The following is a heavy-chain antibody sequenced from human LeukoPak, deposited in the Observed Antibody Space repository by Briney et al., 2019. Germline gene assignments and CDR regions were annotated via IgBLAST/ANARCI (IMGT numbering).Heavy chain of an antibody. CDR2: INQDGSVK. D-gene: IGHD3-10*01. V-gene: IGHV3-7*03. Sequence: GGSLRLSCAASGFTFSNYWMSWVRQAPGKGLEWVANINQDGSVKFYVWSVKGRFTISRDNAKNSVYLQMNSLRAEDMALYYCAKDIYPMVRGYFDYWGQGTLVTVSS. CDR3: AKDIYPMVRGYFDY. J-gene: IGHJ4*02. CDR1: GFTFSNYW.